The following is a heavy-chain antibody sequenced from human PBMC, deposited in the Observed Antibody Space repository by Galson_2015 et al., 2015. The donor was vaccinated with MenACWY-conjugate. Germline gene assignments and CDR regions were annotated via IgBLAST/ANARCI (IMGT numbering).Heavy chain of an antibody. CDR2: IRPSGDDGT. CDR1: GYTFTTYY. J-gene: IGHJ4*02. V-gene: IGHV1-46*01. CDR3: VREYRGGSFDY. Sequence: SVKVSCKASGYTFTTYYMHWARQAPGQGLEWMGIIRPSGDDGTTYAQKFQGRVTMTRDKSTSTVYMDLSSLRSEDTAVYYCVREYRGGSFDYWGQGTLVTVSS. D-gene: IGHD1-26*01.